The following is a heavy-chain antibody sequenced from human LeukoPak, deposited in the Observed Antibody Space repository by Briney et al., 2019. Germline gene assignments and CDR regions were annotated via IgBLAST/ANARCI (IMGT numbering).Heavy chain of an antibody. CDR2: INSDGFSI. Sequence: GGSLRLSCAASGFTFIAYWMHWVRQAPGKGLVWVSRINSDGFSITYADSVKGRFTISRDNAKNTLYLHMNSLRGEGTAVYYCARFYGGSAFDIWGQGTMVTVSS. D-gene: IGHD3-16*01. V-gene: IGHV3-74*01. CDR3: ARFYGGSAFDI. J-gene: IGHJ3*02. CDR1: GFTFIAYW.